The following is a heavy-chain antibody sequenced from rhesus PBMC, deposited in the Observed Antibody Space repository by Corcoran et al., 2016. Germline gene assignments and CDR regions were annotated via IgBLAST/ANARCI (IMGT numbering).Heavy chain of an antibody. V-gene: IGHV4-169*01. J-gene: IGHJ4*01. CDR2: IYGSGSST. CDR3: ARGLNFDY. CDR1: GGSISSSY. Sequence: QLQLQESGPGLVKPSETLSVTCAVSGGSISSSYWSWLRQAPGKGLEWIGYIYGSGSSTNYNPSLKSRVTLSVDTSKNQLSLKLSSVTAADTAVYYCARGLNFDYWGQGVLVTVSS.